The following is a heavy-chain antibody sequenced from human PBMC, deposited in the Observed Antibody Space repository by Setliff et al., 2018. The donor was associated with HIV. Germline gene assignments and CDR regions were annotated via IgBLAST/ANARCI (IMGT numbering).Heavy chain of an antibody. V-gene: IGHV4-39*01. Sequence: SETLSLTCTVSGGSISSSSYYWGWIRQPPGKGLEWVGSIYHSGTTYYNPSLKSRVTISVDTSKNQFSLKLSSVTAADTAVYYCARHDSGGREPFDYWGQGTLVTVS. CDR2: IYHSGTT. CDR3: ARHDSGGREPFDY. D-gene: IGHD2-15*01. J-gene: IGHJ4*02. CDR1: GGSISSSSYY.